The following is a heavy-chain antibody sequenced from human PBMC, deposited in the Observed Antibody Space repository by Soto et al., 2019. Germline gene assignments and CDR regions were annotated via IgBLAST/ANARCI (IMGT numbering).Heavy chain of an antibody. CDR1: GFTLSTYG. J-gene: IGHJ6*02. V-gene: IGHV3-23*01. Sequence: EVQLLESGGGLVQPGGSLRLSCAASGFTLSTYGMTWVRQAPGKGLEWVSAITGTGGNTYYVESVKGRFTVSIDNSKNMLYLQVNSLRAEDTAVYYCARIRGYYYGLDVWGQGTTVTVSS. CDR3: ARIRGYYYGLDV. CDR2: ITGTGGNT.